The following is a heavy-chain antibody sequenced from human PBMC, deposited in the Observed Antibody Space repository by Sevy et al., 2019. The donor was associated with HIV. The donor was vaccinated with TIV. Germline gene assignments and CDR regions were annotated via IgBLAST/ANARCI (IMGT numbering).Heavy chain of an antibody. CDR2: INGKGRST. V-gene: IGHV3-23*01. J-gene: IGHJ6*02. D-gene: IGHD2-2*01. Sequence: GGSLRLSCAASGFTFSSYAMHWVRQAPGKGLEWVSAINGKGRSTHYADSVEGRFTISRDNSKNTLYLQMNSLRAEDTAVYYCAKTINSGGGVVPAANYYYYGLDVWGQGTTVTVSS. CDR1: GFTFSSYA. CDR3: AKTINSGGGVVPAANYYYYGLDV.